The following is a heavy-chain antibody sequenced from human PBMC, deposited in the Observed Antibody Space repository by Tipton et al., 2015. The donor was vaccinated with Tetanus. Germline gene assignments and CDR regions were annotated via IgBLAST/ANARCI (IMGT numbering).Heavy chain of an antibody. Sequence: GSLRLSCAESGFTFSNYAMAWVRQAPGKGLEWVSVLYSGGGPNYADSVKGRFTISRDNSKNTLYLQMNSLRVEDTAIYYCARAPRYCGGDCYHFDYWGQGTLVTVSS. D-gene: IGHD2-21*02. CDR3: ARAPRYCGGDCYHFDY. V-gene: IGHV3-23*03. CDR1: GFTFSNYA. J-gene: IGHJ4*02. CDR2: LYSGGGP.